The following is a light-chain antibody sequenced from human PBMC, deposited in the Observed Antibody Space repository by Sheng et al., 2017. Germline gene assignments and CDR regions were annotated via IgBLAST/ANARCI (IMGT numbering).Light chain of an antibody. J-gene: IGLJ3*02. CDR1: TSDIGNNS. CDR3: ATRDRLSKL. CDR2: DND. Sequence: QSVLTQPPSVSAAPGQKVTISCSGSTSDIGNNSFSWYQHVTGTAPKLLIYDNDKRPSGIPDRFSGSKSGTSATLDITSLQTGDEADYYCATRDRLSKLFAGGTKLTVL. V-gene: IGLV1-51*02.